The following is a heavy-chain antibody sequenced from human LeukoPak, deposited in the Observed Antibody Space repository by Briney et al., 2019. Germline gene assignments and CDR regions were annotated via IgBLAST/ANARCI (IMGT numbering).Heavy chain of an antibody. V-gene: IGHV1-2*02. CDR1: GYTFIAYY. D-gene: IGHD2-2*03. J-gene: IGHJ1*01. CDR3: ARDGYCRGNSCPFQH. Sequence: GASVKVSCKASGYTFIAYYMFWVRQAPGQGLEWMGWINPNSGATGHAQKFQGRVTMTRDTSISTSYMEVTGLRSDDTAVYFCARDGYCRGNSCPFQHWGQGTMVTVSS. CDR2: INPNSGAT.